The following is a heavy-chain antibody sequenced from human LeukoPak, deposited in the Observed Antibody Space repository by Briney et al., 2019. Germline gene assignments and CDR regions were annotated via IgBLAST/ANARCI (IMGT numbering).Heavy chain of an antibody. CDR2: ISPYNGNT. Sequence: ASVKVSCKASGYTFTNYGITWVRQAPGQRLKWMGWISPYNGNTNYPQKLQGRVTMTTDTSTSTAYMELRSLRSDDTALYYCATEGGWQPTDYGDHVYWGQGTLVTVSS. CDR1: GYTFTNYG. V-gene: IGHV1-18*01. J-gene: IGHJ4*02. CDR3: ATEGGWQPTDYGDHVY. D-gene: IGHD4-17*01.